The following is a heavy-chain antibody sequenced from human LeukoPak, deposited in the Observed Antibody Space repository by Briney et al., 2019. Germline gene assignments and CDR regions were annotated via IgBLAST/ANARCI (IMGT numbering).Heavy chain of an antibody. D-gene: IGHD4-17*01. V-gene: IGHV4-39*07. Sequence: PSETLSLTCTVSGDSISNSNYYWGWIRQPPGKGLEWIGSIYHSGSTFYNPSLRSRSTMSVDTSKNQFSLRLSSVTAADTAVYFCARRLRGDHDAFDIWGQGTMVTVSS. CDR3: ARRLRGDHDAFDI. J-gene: IGHJ3*02. CDR1: GDSISNSNYY. CDR2: IYHSGST.